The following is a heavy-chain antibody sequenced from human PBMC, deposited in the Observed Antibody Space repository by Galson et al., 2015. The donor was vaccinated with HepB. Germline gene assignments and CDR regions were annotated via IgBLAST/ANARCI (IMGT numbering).Heavy chain of an antibody. J-gene: IGHJ4*02. CDR2: ISGSGGST. D-gene: IGHD6-19*01. CDR3: AKTDSSGWYLPNDY. Sequence: SLRLSCAASGFTFSSYAMSWVRQAPGKGLEWVSAISGSGGSTYYADSVKGRFTISRDNSKNTLYLQMNSLRAEDTAVYYCAKTDSSGWYLPNDYWGQGTLVTVSS. CDR1: GFTFSSYA. V-gene: IGHV3-23*01.